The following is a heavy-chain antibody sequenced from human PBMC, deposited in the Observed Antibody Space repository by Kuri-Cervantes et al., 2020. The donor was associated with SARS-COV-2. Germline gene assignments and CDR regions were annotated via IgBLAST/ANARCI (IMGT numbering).Heavy chain of an antibody. D-gene: IGHD2-21*01. CDR1: GYTFIYSH. CDR2: ISSDSSHT. J-gene: IGHJ3*02. V-gene: IGHV3-11*06. CDR3: ARPVFVDAFDI. Sequence: GGSLRLSCAASGYTFIYSHMSWIRQAPGKGLEWVSYISSDSSHTNNAESVKGRFTISRDNAKNSLYLQMNSLRAEDMAVYYCARPVFVDAFDIWGQGTMVTVSS.